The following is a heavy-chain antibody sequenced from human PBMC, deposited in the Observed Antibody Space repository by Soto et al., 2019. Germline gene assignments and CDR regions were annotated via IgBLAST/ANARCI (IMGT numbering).Heavy chain of an antibody. Sequence: QVQLVQSGAEVKKPGASVKVSCKASGYTFTSHDINWVRQATGQGLEWMGWMNPNSGKTVYPQKFQGSVILTRNTSTTTAYMELSSLGSEDTAVYYCARATSITVFGVVSYFMDVRATGTTVTVS. V-gene: IGHV1-8*01. CDR2: MNPNSGKT. CDR1: GYTFTSHD. D-gene: IGHD3-3*01. J-gene: IGHJ6*03. CDR3: ARATSITVFGVVSYFMDV.